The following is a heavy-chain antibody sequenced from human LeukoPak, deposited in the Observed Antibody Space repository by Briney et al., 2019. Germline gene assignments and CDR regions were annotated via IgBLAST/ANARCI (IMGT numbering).Heavy chain of an antibody. D-gene: IGHD5-18*01. Sequence: SETLSLTCTVSGSSISSYYWGWIRQPPGKGLEWIGYIYYSGSTKYNPSLKSRVTISVDTSKNQFSLNLSSVTAADTAVYYCARDTREDTAMAYFDYWGQGTLVTVSS. CDR2: IYYSGST. CDR3: ARDTREDTAMAYFDY. J-gene: IGHJ4*02. V-gene: IGHV4-59*01. CDR1: GSSISSYY.